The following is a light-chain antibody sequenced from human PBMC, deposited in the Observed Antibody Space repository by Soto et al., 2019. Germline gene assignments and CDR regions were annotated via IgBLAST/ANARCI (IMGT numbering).Light chain of an antibody. J-gene: IGKJ1*01. CDR1: QSVSSN. V-gene: IGKV3-15*01. CDR2: GAS. Sequence: EIVMTQSPATLSVSPGERATLSCRASQSVSSNLAWYQQKPGQAPRLLIYGASTRATGIPDRFSGSGSGTDFTLTISRLEPEDFALYYCQQYGSSWTFGQGTKVDIK. CDR3: QQYGSSWT.